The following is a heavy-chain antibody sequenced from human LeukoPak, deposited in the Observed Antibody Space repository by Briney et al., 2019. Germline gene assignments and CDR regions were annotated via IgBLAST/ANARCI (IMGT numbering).Heavy chain of an antibody. Sequence: ASVKVSFKASGYTFTVYYMHWGRQAPGQGLEWMGWINPNSGGTNYAQKFQGRVTMTRDTSISTAYMELSRLRYDDAAVYYCARNRKLGEIDYWGQGTLVTASS. J-gene: IGHJ4*02. V-gene: IGHV1-2*02. D-gene: IGHD3-16*01. CDR1: GYTFTVYY. CDR3: ARNRKLGEIDY. CDR2: INPNSGGT.